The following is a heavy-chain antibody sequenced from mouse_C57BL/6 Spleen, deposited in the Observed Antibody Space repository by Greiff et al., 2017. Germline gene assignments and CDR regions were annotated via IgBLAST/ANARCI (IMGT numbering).Heavy chain of an antibody. Sequence: VQLQQSGGGLVKPGGSLKLSCAASGFTFSDYGMHWVRQAPEKGLEWVAYISSGSSTIYYADTVKGRFTIARDNAKNTLFLQMTSLRSEDTAMYYGARRGSALFDYWGQGTTLTVSS. CDR1: GFTFSDYG. J-gene: IGHJ2*01. CDR2: ISSGSSTI. D-gene: IGHD1-1*02. CDR3: ARRGSALFDY. V-gene: IGHV5-17*01.